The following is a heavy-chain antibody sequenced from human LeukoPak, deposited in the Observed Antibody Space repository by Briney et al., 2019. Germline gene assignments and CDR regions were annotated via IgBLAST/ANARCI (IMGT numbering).Heavy chain of an antibody. V-gene: IGHV4-38-2*02. CDR2: IDHSGST. J-gene: IGHJ4*02. CDR3: AKRYCSSTTCYDDKGAFDY. CDR1: AYSISGGYY. D-gene: IGHD2-2*01. Sequence: PSETLSLTCTVSAYSISGGYYWGWTRQPPGKGLEWTGSIDHSGSTYYNPSLKSRITISVDTSKNQFYLKLSSVTAADTAVYYCAKRYCSSTTCYDDKGAFDYWGQGTLVTVSS.